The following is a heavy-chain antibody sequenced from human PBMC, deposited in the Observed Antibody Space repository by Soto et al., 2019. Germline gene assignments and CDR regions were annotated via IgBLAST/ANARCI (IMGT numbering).Heavy chain of an antibody. J-gene: IGHJ6*02. CDR3: AIGRTRPPFYYYYGMDV. Sequence: VKVSCKASGYTFTGYYMHWVRQAPGQGLEWMGWINPNSGGTNYAQKFQGWVTMTRDTSISTAYMELSRLRSDDTAVYYCAIGRTRPPFYYYYGMDVWGQGTTVTVPS. V-gene: IGHV1-2*04. CDR2: INPNSGGT. CDR1: GYTFTGYY. D-gene: IGHD4-17*01.